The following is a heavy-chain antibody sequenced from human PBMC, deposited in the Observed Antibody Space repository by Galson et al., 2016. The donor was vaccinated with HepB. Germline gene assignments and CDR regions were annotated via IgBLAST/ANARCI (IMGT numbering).Heavy chain of an antibody. D-gene: IGHD3-10*01. J-gene: IGHJ3*02. CDR3: ARRLSGPYGEEDAFDI. V-gene: IGHV4-39*01. CDR1: GGSISSRSYY. Sequence: SETLSLTCTVSGGSISSRSYYWGWVRQPPGKGLEWIGTIYYTGSTHYNPSVKSRVTISVETSKNQFSLRLSSVTAADTAVYYCARRLSGPYGEEDAFDIWGQGTMVTVSS. CDR2: IYYTGST.